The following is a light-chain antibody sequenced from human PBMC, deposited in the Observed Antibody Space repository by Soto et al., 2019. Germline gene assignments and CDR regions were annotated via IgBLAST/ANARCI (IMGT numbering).Light chain of an antibody. V-gene: IGLV2-14*03. CDR3: SSYSSISPYV. Sequence: QSALTQPASVSGSPGQSITISCTGASSDVGGYDYVSWYQQHPAKAPKLIIYDVTNRPSGVSNRFSGSKSGDTASLTISGLQAEDEAEYYCSSYSSISPYVFGTGTKLTVL. J-gene: IGLJ1*01. CDR2: DVT. CDR1: SSDVGGYDY.